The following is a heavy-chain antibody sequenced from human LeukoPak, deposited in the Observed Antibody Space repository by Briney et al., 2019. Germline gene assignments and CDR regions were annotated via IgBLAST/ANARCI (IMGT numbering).Heavy chain of an antibody. CDR1: GFTFSSYE. CDR3: ARDSHKFDSSGYYPDAFDI. CDR2: INTDGSNI. J-gene: IGHJ3*02. D-gene: IGHD3-22*01. Sequence: GGSLRLSCAGSGFTFSSYEMNWVRQAPGKGLEWVSYINTDGSNIFYAASVKGRFTISRDNAKKSLYLQMHSLRAEDTAVYYCARDSHKFDSSGYYPDAFDIWGQGTMVTVSS. V-gene: IGHV3-48*03.